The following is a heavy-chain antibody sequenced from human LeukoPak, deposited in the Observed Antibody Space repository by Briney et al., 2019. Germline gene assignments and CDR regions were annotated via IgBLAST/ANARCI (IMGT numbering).Heavy chain of an antibody. D-gene: IGHD2-2*01. CDR1: GFTFSSYD. V-gene: IGHV3-48*01. CDR3: AKDVLPLGYCSSTSCTPAD. Sequence: PGGSLRLSCAASGFTFSSYDMTWVRQAPGKGLEWVSFIHSTGSTKYYADSVKGRFTISRDNSKNTLYLQMNSLRAEDTAVYYCAKDVLPLGYCSSTSCTPADWGQGTLVTVSS. CDR2: IHSTGSTK. J-gene: IGHJ4*02.